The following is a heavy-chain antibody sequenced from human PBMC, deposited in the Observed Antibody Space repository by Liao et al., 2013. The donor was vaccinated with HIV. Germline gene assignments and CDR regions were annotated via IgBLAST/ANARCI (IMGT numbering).Heavy chain of an antibody. CDR1: GGSFSGYN. J-gene: IGHJ2*01. CDR2: INHSGST. V-gene: IGHV4-34*01. Sequence: QVQLQQWGAGLLKPSETLSLTCAVYGGSFSGYNWSWIRQPPGKGLEWIGEINHSGSTIYNPSLKSRVTMSVDTSKNQFSLKLSSVTAADTAVHYCARRGRTPLYWYFDLWGRGTLVTVSS. D-gene: IGHD1-1*01. CDR3: ARRGRTPLYWYFDL.